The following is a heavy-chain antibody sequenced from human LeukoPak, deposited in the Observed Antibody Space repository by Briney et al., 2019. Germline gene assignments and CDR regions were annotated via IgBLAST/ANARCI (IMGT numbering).Heavy chain of an antibody. V-gene: IGHV3-66*01. CDR1: GFTFSSYA. D-gene: IGHD1-14*01. J-gene: IGHJ6*02. CDR3: ASRYEGASYYYHGMDV. Sequence: GGSLRLSCAASGFTFSSYAMSWVRQAPGKGLEWVSVIYGGSSTYYADSVKGRFTISRDDSRNTLYLQMSSLRGEDTAVYYCASRYEGASYYYHGMDVWGQGTTVTVSS. CDR2: IYGGSST.